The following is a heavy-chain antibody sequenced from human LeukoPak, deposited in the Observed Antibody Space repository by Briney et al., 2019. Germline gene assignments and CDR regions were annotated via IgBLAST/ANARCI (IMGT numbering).Heavy chain of an antibody. CDR3: ARSGAVAGGSNLDY. D-gene: IGHD6-19*01. CDR2: IWYDGSNK. Sequence: GGSLRLSCAASGFTVSSTYMSWVRQAPGKGLEWVAVIWYDGSNKYYADSVKGRFTISRDNSKNTLYLQMNSLRAEDTAVYYCARSGAVAGGSNLDYWGQGTLVTVSS. CDR1: GFTVSSTY. J-gene: IGHJ4*02. V-gene: IGHV3-33*08.